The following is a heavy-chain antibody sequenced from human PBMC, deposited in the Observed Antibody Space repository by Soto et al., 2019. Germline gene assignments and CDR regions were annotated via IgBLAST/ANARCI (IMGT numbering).Heavy chain of an antibody. CDR2: IIPIFGTA. Sequence: SVKVSCKASGYTFTSYAMHWVRQALGQRLEWMGGIIPIFGTANYAQKFQGRVTITADESTSTAYMELSSLRSEDTAVYYCARLRRSFDTNYYYYGMDVWGQGTTVTVSS. J-gene: IGHJ6*02. CDR1: GYTFTSYA. CDR3: ARLRRSFDTNYYYYGMDV. V-gene: IGHV1-69*13. D-gene: IGHD2-2*02.